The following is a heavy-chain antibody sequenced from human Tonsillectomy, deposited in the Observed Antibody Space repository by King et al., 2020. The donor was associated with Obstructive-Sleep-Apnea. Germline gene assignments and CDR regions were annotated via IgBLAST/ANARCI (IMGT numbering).Heavy chain of an antibody. D-gene: IGHD1-26*01. V-gene: IGHV3-48*04. J-gene: IGHJ2*01. CDR2: ISSRGTTI. CDR3: ARALSLGELPRYWYFDL. CDR1: GFTFSSYS. Sequence: VQLVESGGGLLQPGGSLRLSCAASGFTFSSYSMNWVRQAPGKGLEWVSYISSRGTTIYYAVSVKGRFTISRDNAKNSLYLQMNSLRAEDTAVYYCARALSLGELPRYWYFDLWGRGTLVTVSS.